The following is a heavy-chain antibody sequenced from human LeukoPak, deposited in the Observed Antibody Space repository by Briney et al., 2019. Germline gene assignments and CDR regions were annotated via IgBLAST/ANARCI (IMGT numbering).Heavy chain of an antibody. D-gene: IGHD3-22*01. CDR2: ISGSGGSI. CDR3: AKDAEVYYGSSGYNYYYYYMDV. J-gene: IGHJ6*03. CDR1: GFTFSSYG. Sequence: PGGSLRLSCAASGFTFSSYGMTWVRQAPGKGLEWVSGISGSGGSIYYADSVKGRFTISRDNSKNTLYLQMNSLRAEDTAVYYCAKDAEVYYGSSGYNYYYYYMDVWGKGTTVTISS. V-gene: IGHV3-23*01.